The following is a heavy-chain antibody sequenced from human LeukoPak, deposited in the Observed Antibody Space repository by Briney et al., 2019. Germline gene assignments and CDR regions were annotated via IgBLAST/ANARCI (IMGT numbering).Heavy chain of an antibody. V-gene: IGHV1-2*02. J-gene: IGHJ4*02. CDR2: INPNSGGT. Sequence: ASVNVSCKASGYTFTGYYMHWVRQAPGQGLEWMGWINPNSGGTNYAQKFQGRVTMTRDTSISTAYMELSRLRSDDTAVYYCAREVVTMVRGVSGPFDYWGQGTLVTVSS. D-gene: IGHD3-10*01. CDR1: GYTFTGYY. CDR3: AREVVTMVRGVSGPFDY.